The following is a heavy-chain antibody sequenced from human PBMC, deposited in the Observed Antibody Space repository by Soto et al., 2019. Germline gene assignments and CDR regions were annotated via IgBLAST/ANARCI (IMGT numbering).Heavy chain of an antibody. J-gene: IGHJ6*02. V-gene: IGHV1-69*12. CDR2: IIPIFGTA. CDR1: GGTFSSYA. Sequence: QVQLVQSGAEVKKPGSSVKVSCKASGGTFSSYAINWVRQAPGQGLEWMGGIIPIFGTADYAQKFQGRVTLTADESTSTAYMELSSLRSEDTAVYYCASSLTGTYYYYGMDVWGQGTTVTVSS. D-gene: IGHD1-20*01. CDR3: ASSLTGTYYYYGMDV.